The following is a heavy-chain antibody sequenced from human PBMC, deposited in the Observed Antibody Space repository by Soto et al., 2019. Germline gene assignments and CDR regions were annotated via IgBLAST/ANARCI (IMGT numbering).Heavy chain of an antibody. Sequence: GASVKVSCKASGYTFTSYAMNWVRQAPGQGLEWMGWINTNTGNPTYAQGFTGRFVFSLDTSVSTAYLQICSLKAEDTAVYYCARGTAVAGHKRPRRNWFDPWGQGTLVTVSS. CDR3: ARGTAVAGHKRPRRNWFDP. V-gene: IGHV7-4-1*01. D-gene: IGHD6-19*01. CDR2: INTNTGNP. J-gene: IGHJ5*02. CDR1: GYTFTSYA.